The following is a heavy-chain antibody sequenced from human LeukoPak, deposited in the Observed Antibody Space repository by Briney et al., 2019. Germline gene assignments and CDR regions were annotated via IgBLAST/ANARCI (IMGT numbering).Heavy chain of an antibody. CDR1: GGSFSGYY. J-gene: IGHJ3*02. V-gene: IGHV4-34*01. Sequence: PSETLSLTCAVYGGSFSGYYWSWIRQPPGKGLEWIGEINHSGSTNYNPSLKSRVTISVDTSKNQFSLKLSSVTAADTAVYYCARDYDSSGHGAFDIWGQGTMVTVSS. CDR2: INHSGST. D-gene: IGHD3-22*01. CDR3: ARDYDSSGHGAFDI.